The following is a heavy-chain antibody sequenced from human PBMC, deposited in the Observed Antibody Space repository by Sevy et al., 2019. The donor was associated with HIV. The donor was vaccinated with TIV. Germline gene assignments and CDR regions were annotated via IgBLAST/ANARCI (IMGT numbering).Heavy chain of an antibody. D-gene: IGHD3-22*01. J-gene: IGHJ4*02. CDR1: GFTFNTYA. CDR3: AKEGPGYNYDSSGSFDY. V-gene: IGHV3-23*01. Sequence: GGSLRLSFAASGFTFNTYAMSWVRQAPGKGLEWVSAISGSAFNIYYADSVKGRLTISRDNSKNTLYLQMNSRRAEDTAVYYCAKEGPGYNYDSSGSFDYWGQGTLVTVSS. CDR2: ISGSAFNI.